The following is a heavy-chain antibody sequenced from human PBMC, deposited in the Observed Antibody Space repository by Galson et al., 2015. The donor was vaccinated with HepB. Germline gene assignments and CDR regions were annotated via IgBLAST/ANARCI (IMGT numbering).Heavy chain of an antibody. CDR3: ARDLGEQWLDIYYYYGMDV. J-gene: IGHJ6*02. CDR1: GFTFSSYS. V-gene: IGHV3-48*01. D-gene: IGHD6-19*01. Sequence: SLRLSCAASGFTFSSYSMNWVRQAPGKGLEWVSYISSSSSTIYYADSVKGRFTISRDNAKNSLYLQMNSLRAEDTAVYYCARDLGEQWLDIYYYYGMDVWGQGTTVTVSS. CDR2: ISSSSSTI.